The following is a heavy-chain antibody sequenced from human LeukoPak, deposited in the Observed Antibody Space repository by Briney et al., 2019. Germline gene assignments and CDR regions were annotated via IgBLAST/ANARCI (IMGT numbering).Heavy chain of an antibody. J-gene: IGHJ4*02. D-gene: IGHD1-1*01. V-gene: IGHV3-15*01. Sequence: GGSLRLSCAASGFTFSNTWMSWVRQAPGKGLEWVGRIKSKTDGGTTDYAAPVKGRFTISRDDSKNTLYLQMNSLKTEDTAVYYCTRSYRYNWNDIDFFDYWGQGTLVTVSS. CDR2: IKSKTDGGTT. CDR3: TRSYRYNWNDIDFFDY. CDR1: GFTFSNTW.